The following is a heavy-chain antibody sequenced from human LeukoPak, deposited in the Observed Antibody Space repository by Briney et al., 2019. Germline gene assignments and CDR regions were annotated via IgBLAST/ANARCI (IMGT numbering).Heavy chain of an antibody. CDR3: ARAGFVAATTTTISRRMYYYYGMDV. D-gene: IGHD2-15*01. V-gene: IGHV4-39*07. Sequence: SETLSLTCTVSGGSISSSSYYWGWIRQPPGKGLEWIGSIYYSGSTNYNPSLKSRVTISVDTSKNQFSLKLSSVTAADTAVYYCARAGFVAATTTTISRRMYYYYGMDVWGQGTTVTVSS. CDR2: IYYSGST. CDR1: GGSISSSSYY. J-gene: IGHJ6*02.